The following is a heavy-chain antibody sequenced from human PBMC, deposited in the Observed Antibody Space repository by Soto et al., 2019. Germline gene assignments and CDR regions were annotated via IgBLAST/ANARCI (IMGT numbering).Heavy chain of an antibody. CDR1: GYTFTSYD. CDR3: ARDQYSSSWNGY. Sequence: ASVKVSCKASGYTFTSYDINWVRQATGQGLEWMGWMSANNGNTSYAQKFQGRVTMTTDTSTSTAYMELRSLRSDDTAVYYCARDQYSSSWNGYWGQGTLVTVSS. D-gene: IGHD6-13*01. V-gene: IGHV1-18*01. CDR2: MSANNGNT. J-gene: IGHJ4*02.